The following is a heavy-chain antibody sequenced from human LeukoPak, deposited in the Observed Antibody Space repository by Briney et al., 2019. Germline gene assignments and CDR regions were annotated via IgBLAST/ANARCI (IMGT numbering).Heavy chain of an antibody. J-gene: IGHJ4*02. CDR2: TYSGGTT. CDR3: ARDEPATSFGAH. V-gene: IGHV3-66*01. D-gene: IGHD1-14*01. CDR1: GITVSSNY. Sequence: PGGSLRLSCAASGITVSSNYMSWVRQTPGKGLEWVSVTYSGGTTYYADSVKGRFTISTDNSKNTLYLQMNSLRAEDTAVYYCARDEPATSFGAHWGQGTLVTVSS.